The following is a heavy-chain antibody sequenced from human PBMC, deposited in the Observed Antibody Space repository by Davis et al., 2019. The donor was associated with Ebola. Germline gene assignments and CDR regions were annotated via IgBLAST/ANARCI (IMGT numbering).Heavy chain of an antibody. D-gene: IGHD6-19*01. CDR1: SFTFSSYW. Sequence: PGGSLRLSCAASSFTFSSYWMSWVRQAPGKGLEWISYISSDSSTIYYADSVKGRFTISRDNAKNSLYLQMNSLRAEDTAVYYCAKVGGSGWPLDYWGQGTLVTVSP. CDR3: AKVGGSGWPLDY. CDR2: ISSDSSTI. V-gene: IGHV3-48*01. J-gene: IGHJ4*02.